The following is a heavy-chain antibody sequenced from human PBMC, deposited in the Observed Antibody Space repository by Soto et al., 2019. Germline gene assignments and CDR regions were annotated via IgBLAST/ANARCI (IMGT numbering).Heavy chain of an antibody. CDR3: ASHYDMWSGYLSPVDY. V-gene: IGHV3-11*01. J-gene: IGHJ4*02. D-gene: IGHD3-3*01. CDR1: GYTFSDYY. CDR2: IDNSGTKI. Sequence: PGGSLRLSCAASGYTFSDYYMSWIRQAPGKGLEWISYIDNSGTKIYYADSVKGRFTITKDNAKNSLYLEMNSLRDEDTAVYYWASHYDMWSGYLSPVDYWGQGTLVTVSS.